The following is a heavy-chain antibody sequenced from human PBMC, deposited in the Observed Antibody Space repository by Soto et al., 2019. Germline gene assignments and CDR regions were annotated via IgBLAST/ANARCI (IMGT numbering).Heavy chain of an antibody. CDR2: IIPIFGTA. CDR1: GGTFSSYA. Sequence: QVQLVQSGAEVKKPGSSVKVSCKASGGTFSSYAISWVRQAPGQGLEWMGGIIPIFGTANYAQKFQGRVTITADESTSRAYMELSSLRSEDTAVYYCARGGTTYYDFWGTDFDYWGQGTLVTVSS. V-gene: IGHV1-69*01. D-gene: IGHD3-3*01. CDR3: ARGGTTYYDFWGTDFDY. J-gene: IGHJ4*02.